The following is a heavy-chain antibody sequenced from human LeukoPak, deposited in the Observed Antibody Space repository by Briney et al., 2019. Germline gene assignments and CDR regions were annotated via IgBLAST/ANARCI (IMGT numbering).Heavy chain of an antibody. V-gene: IGHV1-18*04. CDR3: ARPYDILTGYDAFDI. Sequence: GASVKVSCKASGYTFTSYYMHWVRQAPGQGLEWMGWISAYNGNTNYAQKLQGRVTMTTDTSTSTAYMELRSLRSDDTAVYYCARPYDILTGYDAFDIWGQGTMVTVSS. D-gene: IGHD3-9*01. J-gene: IGHJ3*02. CDR1: GYTFTSYY. CDR2: ISAYNGNT.